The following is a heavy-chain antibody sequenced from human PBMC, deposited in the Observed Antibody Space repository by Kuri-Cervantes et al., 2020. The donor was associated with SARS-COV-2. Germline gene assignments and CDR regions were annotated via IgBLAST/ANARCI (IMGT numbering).Heavy chain of an antibody. CDR3: ARGLAAAGMNWFDP. D-gene: IGHD6-13*01. Sequence: SETLSLTCTVSGGSISSGSYYWSWIRQPAGKGREWIGRIYTSGSTNYNPSLKSRVTISVDTSKNQFSLKLSSVTAADTAVYYCARGLAAAGMNWFDPWGQGTLVTVSS. J-gene: IGHJ5*02. V-gene: IGHV4-61*02. CDR2: IYTSGST. CDR1: GGSISSGSYY.